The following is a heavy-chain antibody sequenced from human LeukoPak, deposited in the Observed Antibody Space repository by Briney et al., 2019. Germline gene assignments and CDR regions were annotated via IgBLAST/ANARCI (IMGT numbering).Heavy chain of an antibody. J-gene: IGHJ6*03. V-gene: IGHV3-23*01. CDR2: ISGSGGST. CDR3: AKDLGKRWETGTTPTAPDYMDV. Sequence: HPGGSLRLSCAASGFTFSSYAMSWVRQAPGKGLEWVSAISGSGGSTYYADSVKGRFTISRDNSKNTLYLQMNSLRAEDTAVYYCAKDLGKRWETGTTPTAPDYMDVWGKGTTVTVSS. D-gene: IGHD1-7*01. CDR1: GFTFSSYA.